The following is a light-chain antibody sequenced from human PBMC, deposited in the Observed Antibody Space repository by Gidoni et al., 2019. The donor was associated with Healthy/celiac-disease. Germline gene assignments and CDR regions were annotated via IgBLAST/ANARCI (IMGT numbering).Light chain of an antibody. J-gene: IGKJ4*01. Sequence: DIQMTQSPSSLSASVGDRVTITCRASQSISSYLTWYPQKPGKAPKLLIYSASSLQSGVPSRFSGSGSGTDFTLPISSLQPEDFATYYCQQSYSTPLTFGGXTKVEIK. CDR3: QQSYSTPLT. CDR1: QSISSY. CDR2: SAS. V-gene: IGKV1-39*01.